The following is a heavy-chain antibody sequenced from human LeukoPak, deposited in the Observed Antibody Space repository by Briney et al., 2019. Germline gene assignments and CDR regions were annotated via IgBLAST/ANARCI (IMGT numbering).Heavy chain of an antibody. V-gene: IGHV3-15*07. Sequence: PGGSLRLSCAASGFTFSNAWMNWVRQAPGKGLEWVGRIKSKTDGGTADYAAPVKGRFTISRDDSKNTLYLQMNSLKTEDTAVYYCSTTYYYDSSEGYWGQGTLVTVSS. J-gene: IGHJ4*02. CDR1: GFTFSNAW. CDR2: IKSKTDGGTA. D-gene: IGHD3-22*01. CDR3: STTYYYDSSEGY.